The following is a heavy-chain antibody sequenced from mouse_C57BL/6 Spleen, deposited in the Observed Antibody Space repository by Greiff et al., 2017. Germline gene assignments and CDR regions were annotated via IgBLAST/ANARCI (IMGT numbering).Heavy chain of an antibody. CDR1: GYTFTSYW. D-gene: IGHD2-12*01. CDR3: ARGDDRYFDV. Sequence: QVQLQQPGAELVRPGSSVKLSCKASGYTFTSYWMHWVKQRPIQGLEWIGNIDPSDSETHYNQKFKDKATLTVAKSSSTAYMQLSSLTSEDSAVYYCARGDDRYFDVWGTGTTVTVSS. J-gene: IGHJ1*03. CDR2: IDPSDSET. V-gene: IGHV1-52*01.